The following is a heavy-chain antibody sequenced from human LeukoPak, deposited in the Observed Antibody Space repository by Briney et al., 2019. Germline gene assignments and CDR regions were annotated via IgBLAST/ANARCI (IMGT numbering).Heavy chain of an antibody. CDR3: ARYYSGSYGFHY. CDR2: LYYSGST. CDR1: GGSICSSNCY. V-gene: IGHV4-39*01. Sequence: PSETLSLTCTVSGGSICSSNCYWGWIRQPPGEGLEWIGYLYYSGSTYYNPSLKSRVTMSVDTSKNQFSLKLSSVTAADTAVYYCARYYSGSYGFHYPGQGTLVTVSS. J-gene: IGHJ4*02. D-gene: IGHD1-26*01.